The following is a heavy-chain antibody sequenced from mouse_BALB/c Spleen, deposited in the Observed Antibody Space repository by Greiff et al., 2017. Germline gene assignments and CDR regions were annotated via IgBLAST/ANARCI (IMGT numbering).Heavy chain of an antibody. CDR2: IDPANCNT. V-gene: IGHV14-3*02. CDR3: ARGGIYYDPYYAMDY. J-gene: IGHJ4*01. CDR1: GFNIKDTY. Sequence: EVQLQQSGAELVKPGASVKLSCTASGFNIKDTYMHWVKQRPEQGLEWIGRIDPANCNTKYDPKFQGKATITADTSSNTAYLQLSSLTSEDTAVYYCARGGIYYDPYYAMDYWGQGTSVTVSS. D-gene: IGHD2-4*01.